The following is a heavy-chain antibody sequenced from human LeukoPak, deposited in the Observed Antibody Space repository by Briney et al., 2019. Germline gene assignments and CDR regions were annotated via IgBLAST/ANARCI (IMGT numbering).Heavy chain of an antibody. CDR3: ARGCSSTSCPYYMDV. J-gene: IGHJ6*03. Sequence: ASAKVSCKASGGTFSSYAISWVRQAPGQGLEWMGIINPSGGSTSYAQKFQGRVTMTRDTSTSTVYMELSSLRSEDTAVYYCARGCSSTSCPYYMDVWGKGTTVTVSS. CDR2: INPSGGST. D-gene: IGHD2-2*01. CDR1: GGTFSSYA. V-gene: IGHV1-46*01.